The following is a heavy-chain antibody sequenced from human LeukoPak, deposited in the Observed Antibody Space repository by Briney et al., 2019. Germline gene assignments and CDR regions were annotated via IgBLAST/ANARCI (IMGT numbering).Heavy chain of an antibody. V-gene: IGHV3-23*01. CDR1: GFTFSGYA. J-gene: IGHJ5*02. D-gene: IGHD1-26*01. Sequence: GGSLRLSCAASGFTFSGYAMSWVRQAPGKGLEWVSAISGSGGSTYYADSVKGRFTISRDNSKNTLYLQMNSLRAEDTAVYYCAKDLDVVSGSYIPAWGQGTLVTVSS. CDR2: ISGSGGST. CDR3: AKDLDVVSGSYIPA.